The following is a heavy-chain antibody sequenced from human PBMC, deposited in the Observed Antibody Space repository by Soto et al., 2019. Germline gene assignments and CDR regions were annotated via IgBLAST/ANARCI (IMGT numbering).Heavy chain of an antibody. CDR2: IRSKANSYAT. Sequence: EVQLVESGGGLVQPGGSLKLSCAASGFTFSGSAMHWVRQASGKGLEWVGRIRSKANSYATAYAASVKGRFTISRDDSNNTAYLQMNSLKTEDTAVYYCTRPGGSYYLSMDVWGQGTTVTVSS. J-gene: IGHJ6*02. V-gene: IGHV3-73*02. CDR3: TRPGGSYYLSMDV. D-gene: IGHD1-26*01. CDR1: GFTFSGSA.